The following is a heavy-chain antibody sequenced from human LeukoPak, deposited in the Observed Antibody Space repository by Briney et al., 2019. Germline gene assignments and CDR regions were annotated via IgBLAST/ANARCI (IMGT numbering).Heavy chain of an antibody. Sequence: GGSLRLSCAASGFTFSSYEMNWVRQAPGKGLEWVSYISSSGSTIYYADSVKGRFTISSDNAKNSLYLQMNSLRAEDAAVYYCAELGITMIGGVWGKGTTVTISS. D-gene: IGHD3-10*02. CDR2: ISSSGSTI. CDR3: AELGITMIGGV. CDR1: GFTFSSYE. J-gene: IGHJ6*04. V-gene: IGHV3-48*03.